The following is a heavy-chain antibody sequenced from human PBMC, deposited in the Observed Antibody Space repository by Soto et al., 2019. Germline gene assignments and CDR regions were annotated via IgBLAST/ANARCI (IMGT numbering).Heavy chain of an antibody. CDR1: GFTFSDYY. V-gene: IGHV3-11*01. CDR3: ARDYPLFSGQPGGGLDY. D-gene: IGHD3-16*01. J-gene: IGHJ4*02. CDR2: ISSSGSTI. Sequence: QVQLVESGGGLVKPGGSLRLSCAASGFTFSDYYMSWIRQAPGKGLEWVSYISSSGSTIYYADSVKGRFTISRDNAKNSLYLQINSLRAGDRAVYYCARDYPLFSGQPGGGLDYWGKGPLFTVSS.